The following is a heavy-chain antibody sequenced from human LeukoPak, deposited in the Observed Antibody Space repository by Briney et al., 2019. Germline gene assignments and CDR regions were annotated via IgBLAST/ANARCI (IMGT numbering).Heavy chain of an antibody. J-gene: IGHJ4*02. CDR3: ARGYDFWSGYFDY. D-gene: IGHD3-3*01. Sequence: ASVKVSCKASGGTFSSYAISWVRQAPGQGLEWMGGIIPIFGTANYAQKFQGRVTITTDESTSTAYMELSSLRSEDTAVYYCARGYDFWSGYFDYWGQGTPVTVSS. CDR1: GGTFSSYA. V-gene: IGHV1-69*05. CDR2: IIPIFGTA.